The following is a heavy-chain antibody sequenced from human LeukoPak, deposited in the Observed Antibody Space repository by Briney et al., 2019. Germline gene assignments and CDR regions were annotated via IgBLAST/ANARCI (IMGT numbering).Heavy chain of an antibody. CDR1: GFTFSSYA. D-gene: IGHD6-19*01. V-gene: IGHV3-23*01. Sequence: PGGSLRLSCAASGFTFSSYAMSWVRQAPGKGLEWVASISGSGGSTYYADSVKGRFTISRDNSKNTLYLQMNSLRAEDTAVYYCAKDMGIAVAGTSGLDYWGQGTLVTVSS. J-gene: IGHJ4*02. CDR2: ISGSGGST. CDR3: AKDMGIAVAGTSGLDY.